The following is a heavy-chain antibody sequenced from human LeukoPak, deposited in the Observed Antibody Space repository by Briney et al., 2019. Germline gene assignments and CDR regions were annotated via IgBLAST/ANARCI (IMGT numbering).Heavy chain of an antibody. J-gene: IGHJ4*02. V-gene: IGHV3-33*01. Sequence: PGRSLRLSCAASGFTFSSYGMHWVRKAPGKGLDWGEVIWYDGSNKYYADSVKGRFTISRDNSKNTLYLQMNSLRAEDTAVYYCARDWTPYSSSWPIYWGQGTLVTVSS. CDR1: GFTFSSYG. CDR3: ARDWTPYSSSWPIY. D-gene: IGHD6-13*01. CDR2: IWYDGSNK.